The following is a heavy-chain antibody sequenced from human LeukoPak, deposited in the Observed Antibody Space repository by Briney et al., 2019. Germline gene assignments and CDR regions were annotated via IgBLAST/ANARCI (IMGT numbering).Heavy chain of an antibody. V-gene: IGHV1-18*01. CDR2: ISAYNGNT. D-gene: IGHD3-22*01. Sequence: ASVKVSCKASGYTFTSYGISWVRQAPEQGLEWMGWISAYNGNTNYAQKLQGRVTMTTDTSTSTAYMELRSLRSDDTAVYYCAREIGDSSGYYPGTFDYWGQGTLVTVSS. J-gene: IGHJ4*02. CDR1: GYTFTSYG. CDR3: AREIGDSSGYYPGTFDY.